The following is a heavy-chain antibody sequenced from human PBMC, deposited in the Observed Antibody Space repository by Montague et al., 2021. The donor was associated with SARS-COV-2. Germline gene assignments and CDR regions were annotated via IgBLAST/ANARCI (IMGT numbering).Heavy chain of an antibody. J-gene: IGHJ4*02. CDR3: ARGRQHFNMIVVVMSGGEFYFDY. CDR1: GGSFSLYF. CDR2: INHCGTS. D-gene: IGHD3-22*01. Sequence: SETLSLTCAVYGGSFSLYFCTWIWQPPGKGQAWTGEINHCGTSNYYPSLSSRVPITVDTYTNQFHLYLRSVTAADTAVYYCARGRQHFNMIVVVMSGGEFYFDYWGQGTLVTVSS. V-gene: IGHV4-34*01.